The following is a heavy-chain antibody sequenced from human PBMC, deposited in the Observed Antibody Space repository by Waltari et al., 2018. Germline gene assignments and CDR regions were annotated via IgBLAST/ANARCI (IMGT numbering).Heavy chain of an antibody. J-gene: IGHJ4*02. CDR2: ISYDGSNK. CDR1: GFTFSSYA. Sequence: QVQLVESGGGVVQPGRSLRLSCAASGFTFSSYAMHWVRQAPGKGLEWVSVISYDGSNKYYADSVKGRFTISRDNSKNTLYLQMNSLRAEDTAVYYCASGEGPSAMSPGDYWGQGTLVTVSS. V-gene: IGHV3-30-3*01. CDR3: ASGEGPSAMSPGDY. D-gene: IGHD6-6*01.